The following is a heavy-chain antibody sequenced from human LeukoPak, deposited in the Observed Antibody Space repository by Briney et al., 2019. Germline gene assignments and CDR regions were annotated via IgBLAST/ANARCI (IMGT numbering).Heavy chain of an antibody. CDR1: GFTFSSYA. V-gene: IGHV3-23*01. D-gene: IGHD4-17*01. Sequence: GGSLRLSCAASGFTFSSYAMSWVRQAPGKGLEWVSAISGSGGSTYYADSVKGRFTISRDNSKNTLFLQMNSLRAEDTAVYYCARRGESASYGDYRFDYWGQGTLVTVSS. CDR3: ARRGESASYGDYRFDY. J-gene: IGHJ4*02. CDR2: ISGSGGST.